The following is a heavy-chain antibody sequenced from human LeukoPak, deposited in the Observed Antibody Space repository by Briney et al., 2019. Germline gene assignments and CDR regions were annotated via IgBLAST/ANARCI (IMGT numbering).Heavy chain of an antibody. J-gene: IGHJ4*02. Sequence: GRSLRLSCAASGFIFSSYGVHWVRHAAGKGLGWEAVISSDGSNKYYADSVTGRFTISRHNSKNTLYLQMNSVRAEDPAVYYCAKDPSGIEVVPAFDYWGQGTLVTVSS. D-gene: IGHD2-2*01. V-gene: IGHV3-30*18. CDR1: GFIFSSYG. CDR2: ISSDGSNK. CDR3: AKDPSGIEVVPAFDY.